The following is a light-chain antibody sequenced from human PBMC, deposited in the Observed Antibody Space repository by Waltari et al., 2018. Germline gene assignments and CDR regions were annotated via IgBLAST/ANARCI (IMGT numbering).Light chain of an antibody. Sequence: DIVMTQSPDSLAVSLGERATINCKSSQSVLYSATNKNYLAWYQQKPGQPPNLLIYWASTRESGVPDRFSGGGSGANFTLTISSLQAEDVAVYYCQQYYSTPPITFGQGTRLEIK. CDR2: WAS. CDR3: QQYYSTPPIT. J-gene: IGKJ5*01. CDR1: QSVLYSATNKNY. V-gene: IGKV4-1*01.